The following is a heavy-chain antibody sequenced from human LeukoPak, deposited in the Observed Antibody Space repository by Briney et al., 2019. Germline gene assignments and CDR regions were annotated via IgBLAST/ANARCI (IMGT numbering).Heavy chain of an antibody. CDR1: GGSMSSYY. CDR2: MYTSGST. Sequence: SETLSLTCSVSGGSMSSYYWIWIRQPAGGGLEWIGSMYTSGSTNYNPSLKSRLTMSIDTSNNQFSLKLSSVTAADTAVYYCARADPWYGSGNNYFDYWGQGTLVTVSS. J-gene: IGHJ4*02. V-gene: IGHV4-4*07. CDR3: ARADPWYGSGNNYFDY. D-gene: IGHD3-10*01.